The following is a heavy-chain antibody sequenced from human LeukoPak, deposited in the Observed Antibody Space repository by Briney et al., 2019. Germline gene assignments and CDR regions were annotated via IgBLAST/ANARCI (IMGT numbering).Heavy chain of an antibody. J-gene: IGHJ4*02. D-gene: IGHD3-9*01. Sequence: SQTLSLTSAISGDSVSSNSAAWNWIRQSPSRGLEWLGRTYYRSKWYNDYAVSVKSRITINPDTSKNQFSLQLNSMTPEDTAVYYCARDPEYNILTGYYDSWGQGTLVTVSS. CDR3: ARDPEYNILTGYYDS. V-gene: IGHV6-1*01. CDR1: GDSVSSNSAA. CDR2: TYYRSKWYN.